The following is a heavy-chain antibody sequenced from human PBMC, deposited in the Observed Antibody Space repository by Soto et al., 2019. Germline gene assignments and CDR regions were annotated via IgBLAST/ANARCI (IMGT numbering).Heavy chain of an antibody. V-gene: IGHV4-59*01. CDR3: ARSGPYCSSTSCYMGYYYYGMDV. CDR1: GGSISSYY. CDR2: IYYSGST. Sequence: PSETLSLTCTVSGGSISSYYWSWIRQPPGKGLEWIGYIYYSGSTNYNPSLKSRVTISVDTSKNQFSLKLSSVTAADTAVYYCARSGPYCSSTSCYMGYYYYGMDVWGQGTTVTVSS. D-gene: IGHD2-2*02. J-gene: IGHJ6*02.